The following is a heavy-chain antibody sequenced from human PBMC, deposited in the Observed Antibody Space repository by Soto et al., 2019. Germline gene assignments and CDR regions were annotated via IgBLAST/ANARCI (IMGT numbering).Heavy chain of an antibody. CDR1: GFTFSTQA. D-gene: IGHD6-13*01. CDR2: ISSSGDKT. J-gene: IGHJ4*02. CDR3: AKARGGSWYDFDY. Sequence: EVQLLESGGGLEQPGGSLRLSCAASGFTFSTQAMSWVRQAPGTGLEWVSFISSSGDKTYYAHSVKGRFTISRDNSKNTLYLQMNSLRGEDTAVYYCAKARGGSWYDFDYWGQGTLVTVSS. V-gene: IGHV3-23*01.